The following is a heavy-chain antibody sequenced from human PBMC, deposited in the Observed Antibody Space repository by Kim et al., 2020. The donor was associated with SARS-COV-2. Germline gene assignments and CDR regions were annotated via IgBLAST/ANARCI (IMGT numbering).Heavy chain of an antibody. CDR3: ARHVSLIRGQNWFDP. D-gene: IGHD2-2*01. J-gene: IGHJ5*02. V-gene: IGHV4-59*08. Sequence: PSLQSRVTLSVDPSKNQFSLKLSSVTAADTAVYYCARHVSLIRGQNWFDPWGQGTLVTVSS.